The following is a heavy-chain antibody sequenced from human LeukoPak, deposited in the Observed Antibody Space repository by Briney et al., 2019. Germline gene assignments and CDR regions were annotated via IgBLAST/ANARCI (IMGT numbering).Heavy chain of an antibody. CDR2: ITYDGNND. CDR3: ARAFTAVTTRSLGY. V-gene: IGHV3-30-3*01. Sequence: TGGPLRLSCGASGFTFSNYAMHWVRQAPGKGLEWVAVITYDGNNDYYADSVKGRFTISRDNSKNTLSLQMNSLRGEDTAVYYCARAFTAVTTRSLGYWGQGILVTVSS. CDR1: GFTFSNYA. J-gene: IGHJ4*02. D-gene: IGHD4-17*01.